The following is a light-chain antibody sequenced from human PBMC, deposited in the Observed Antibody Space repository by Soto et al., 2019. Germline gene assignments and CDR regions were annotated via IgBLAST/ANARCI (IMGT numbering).Light chain of an antibody. V-gene: IGKV3-15*01. CDR3: QQYNNWPET. CDR2: GAS. J-gene: IGKJ2*01. CDR1: QSVSST. Sequence: IVMTQSPATLYVSPGERATLSCRASQSVSSTLAWYQQKPGLAPRLLIYGASTRATGIPARFSGSGSGTEFTLTISSLQSEDFAVYYCQQYNNWPETFGQGTKLEIK.